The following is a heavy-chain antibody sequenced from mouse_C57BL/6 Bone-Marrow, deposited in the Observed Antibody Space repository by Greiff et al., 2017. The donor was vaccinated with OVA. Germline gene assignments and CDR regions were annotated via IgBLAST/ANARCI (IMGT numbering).Heavy chain of an antibody. CDR1: GYTFTDYY. D-gene: IGHD1-1*01. CDR2: IFPGSGST. V-gene: IGHV1-75*01. Sequence: VKVVESGPELVKPGASVKISCKASGYTFTDYYINWVKQRPGQGLEWIGWIFPGSGSTYYNEKFKGKATLTVDKSSSTAYMLLSSLTSEDSAVYFCARSDYGSSYKGYWGQGTTLTVSS. CDR3: ARSDYGSSYKGY. J-gene: IGHJ2*01.